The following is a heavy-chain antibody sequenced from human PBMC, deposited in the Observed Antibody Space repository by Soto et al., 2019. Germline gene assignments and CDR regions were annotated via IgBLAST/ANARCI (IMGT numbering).Heavy chain of an antibody. V-gene: IGHV3-30*18. J-gene: IGHJ4*02. CDR3: AKDLVAFTTGRRSPFGS. Sequence: QVQLVESGGGVVQPGGSLRLSCAPSGFTFRAYGMHWVRQAPGKGLEWVAVISYDGKNEYYADSVKGRFSIARDSSKNTLYLQMNSLRAEETAVYYCAKDLVAFTTGRRSPFGSWGQGTLVTVSS. CDR2: ISYDGKNE. D-gene: IGHD1-1*01. CDR1: GFTFRAYG.